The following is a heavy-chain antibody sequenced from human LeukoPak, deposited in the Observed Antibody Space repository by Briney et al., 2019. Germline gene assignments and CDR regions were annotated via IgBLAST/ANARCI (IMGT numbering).Heavy chain of an antibody. CDR1: GFXFAIHA. J-gene: IGHJ3*01. Sequence: PGGSLRLSCAASGFXFAIHAITWVRQAPGKGLEWVSGISGDGASTHYAESVKGQFTISRDNSQNTLFLQMNSLRVEGTAIYYCAKDSYVSGRPLHTFDVWGQGTMVTVSS. V-gene: IGHV3-23*01. CDR2: ISGDGAST. CDR3: AKDSYVSGRPLHTFDV. D-gene: IGHD3-10*01.